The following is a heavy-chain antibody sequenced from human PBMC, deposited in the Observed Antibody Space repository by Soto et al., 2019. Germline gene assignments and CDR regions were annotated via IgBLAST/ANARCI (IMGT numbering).Heavy chain of an antibody. CDR2: IYYSGST. V-gene: IGHV4-59*12. CDR3: ARDLIRQQAFYQIGMVV. CDR1: GDSISSYH. Sequence: TPSLTSTVHGDSISSYHWSWIRQPPGKGLEWIGYIYYSGSTNYNPSLKSRVTISVDTSKNQFSLKLSSVTAADTAVYYCARDLIRQQAFYQIGMVVWGQGITVTVS. J-gene: IGHJ6*02. D-gene: IGHD6-13*01.